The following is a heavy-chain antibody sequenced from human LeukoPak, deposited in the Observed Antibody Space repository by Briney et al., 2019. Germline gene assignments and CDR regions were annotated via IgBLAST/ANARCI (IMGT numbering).Heavy chain of an antibody. CDR3: ARDGQWFGESTFDY. CDR1: GYTFTGYS. J-gene: IGHJ4*02. CDR2: ISAYNGNT. D-gene: IGHD3-10*01. Sequence: ASVKVSCKASGYTFTGYSMHWVRQAPGQGLEWMGWISAYNGNTNYAQKLQGRVTMTTDTSTSTAYMELRSLRSDDTAVYYCARDGQWFGESTFDYWGQGTLVTVSS. V-gene: IGHV1-18*04.